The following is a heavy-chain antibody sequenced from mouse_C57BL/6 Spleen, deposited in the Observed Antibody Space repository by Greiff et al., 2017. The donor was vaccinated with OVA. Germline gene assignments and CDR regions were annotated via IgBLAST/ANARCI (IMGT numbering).Heavy chain of an antibody. J-gene: IGHJ2*01. D-gene: IGHD1-1*01. CDR3: AIDYYYGSEDY. Sequence: QVQLQQPGAELVQPGASVKVSCKASGYTFTSYWMHWVKQRPGQGLEWIGRIHPSDSDTNYNQKFKGKATLTVDKSSSTAYMQLSSLTSDDSAVYYCAIDYYYGSEDYWGQGTTLTVSS. V-gene: IGHV1-74*01. CDR1: GYTFTSYW. CDR2: IHPSDSDT.